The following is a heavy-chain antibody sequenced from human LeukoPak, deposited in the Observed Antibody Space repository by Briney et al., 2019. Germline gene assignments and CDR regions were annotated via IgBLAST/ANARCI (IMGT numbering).Heavy chain of an antibody. V-gene: IGHV1-69*13. CDR2: IIPIFCTA. CDR1: GGTFRNYA. Sequence: SVKVPCKPCGGTFRNYAISWVRQAPRQGLEWMGGIIPIFCTANYAQKFQGRVTITADESTSTAYMELSSLGSEDTAVYYCAREAPDSSGYYYGVCWGQGTLVTVSS. D-gene: IGHD3-22*01. CDR3: AREAPDSSGYYYGVC. J-gene: IGHJ4*02.